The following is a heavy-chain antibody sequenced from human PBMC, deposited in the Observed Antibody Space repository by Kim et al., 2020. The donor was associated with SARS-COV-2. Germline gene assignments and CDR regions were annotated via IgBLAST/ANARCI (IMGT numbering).Heavy chain of an antibody. CDR3: ASSVSTTARFFQH. D-gene: IGHD2-2*01. CDR1: GASISSTYYS. CDR2: IYHSGST. Sequence: SETLSLTCAVSGASISSTYYSWSWIRQPPGKDLEWIGYIYHSGSTYYNPSLKSRVTMSVDRSENQFSLTLTSVTAADTAVYYCASSVSTTARFFQHWGQ. V-gene: IGHV4-30-2*01. J-gene: IGHJ1*01.